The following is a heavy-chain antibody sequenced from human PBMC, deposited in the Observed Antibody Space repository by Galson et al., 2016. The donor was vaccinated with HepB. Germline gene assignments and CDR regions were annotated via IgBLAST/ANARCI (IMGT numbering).Heavy chain of an antibody. CDR3: ARTPRLSGSSWYFDF. J-gene: IGHJ4*01. V-gene: IGHV1-2*02. CDR2: INPNSGGT. Sequence: WVRQAPGQGLEWMGWINPNSGGTNYAQKFPGRVIVTRDTSLNTAYMELSRLRSDDTAMFYCARTPRLSGSSWYFDFWGHGNLVTVSS. D-gene: IGHD6-13*01.